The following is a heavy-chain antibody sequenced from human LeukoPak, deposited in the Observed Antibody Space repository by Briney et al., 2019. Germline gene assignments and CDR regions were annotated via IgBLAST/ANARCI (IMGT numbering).Heavy chain of an antibody. J-gene: IGHJ4*02. Sequence: SETLSLTCVVYGGSFSGDYWSWIRQPPGRGLEWIGEINHSGRTNYNPSLKSRVTISIDTSKNEFSLRLSSVTAADTAVYYCARGSGFSSSWYNRLDHWGQGSLVTVSS. D-gene: IGHD6-13*01. CDR2: INHSGRT. CDR1: GGSFSGDY. CDR3: ARGSGFSSSWYNRLDH. V-gene: IGHV4-34*01.